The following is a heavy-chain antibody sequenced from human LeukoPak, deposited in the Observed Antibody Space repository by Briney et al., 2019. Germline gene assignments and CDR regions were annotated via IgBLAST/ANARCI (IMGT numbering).Heavy chain of an antibody. Sequence: GGSLRLSCAASGFTFSDHYMDWVRQAPGKGLEWVSRIRNKAVSYTTEYAASVKGRFTISRDESKNSLYLQMNSLRAEDTAVYYCAKDLGWYYYDSSGYRGGFDYWGQGTLVTVSS. CDR1: GFTFSDHY. V-gene: IGHV3-72*01. CDR2: IRNKAVSYTT. CDR3: AKDLGWYYYDSSGYRGGFDY. J-gene: IGHJ4*02. D-gene: IGHD3-22*01.